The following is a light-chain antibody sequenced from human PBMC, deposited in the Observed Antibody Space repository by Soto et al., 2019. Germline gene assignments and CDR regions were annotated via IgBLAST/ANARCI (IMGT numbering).Light chain of an antibody. V-gene: IGLV2-14*03. CDR3: TSWTTSTTMI. J-gene: IGLJ2*01. CDR2: DVN. CDR1: SSDIGAYNF. Sequence: QSALTQPASVSGSPGQSITISCTGTSSDIGAYNFVSWYQQHPGKAPKLMLYDVNIRPSGVSNRFSGSKSGNTASLTISGLPAEDEADYYCTSWTTSTTMIFGRGTKVTVL.